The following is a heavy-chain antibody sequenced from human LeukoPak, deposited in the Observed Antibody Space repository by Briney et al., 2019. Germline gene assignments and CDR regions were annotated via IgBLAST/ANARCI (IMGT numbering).Heavy chain of an antibody. CDR1: GFTFSSYS. CDR3: ARDTIVVPAVIDY. Sequence: TGGSLRLSCAASGFTFSSYSMNWVRQAPGKGLEWVSSISSSSSYIYYAESVKGRFTISRDNAKNSLYLQMNSLRAEDTAVYYCARDTIVVPAVIDYWGQGTLVTVSS. D-gene: IGHD2-2*01. J-gene: IGHJ4*02. V-gene: IGHV3-21*01. CDR2: ISSSSSYI.